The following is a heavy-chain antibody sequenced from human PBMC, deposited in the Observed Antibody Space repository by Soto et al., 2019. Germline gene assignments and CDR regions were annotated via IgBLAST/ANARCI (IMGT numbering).Heavy chain of an antibody. D-gene: IGHD6-19*01. CDR1: GFTFSSYW. CDR3: ARGEVAVAGTDYYYYYGMDV. J-gene: IGHJ6*02. Sequence: PGGSLTLSCAASGFTFSSYWMHWVRQAPGKGLVWVSRINSDGSSTSYADSVKGRFTISRDNAKNTLYLQMNSLRAEDTAVYYCARGEVAVAGTDYYYYYGMDVWGQGTTVTVSS. V-gene: IGHV3-74*01. CDR2: INSDGSST.